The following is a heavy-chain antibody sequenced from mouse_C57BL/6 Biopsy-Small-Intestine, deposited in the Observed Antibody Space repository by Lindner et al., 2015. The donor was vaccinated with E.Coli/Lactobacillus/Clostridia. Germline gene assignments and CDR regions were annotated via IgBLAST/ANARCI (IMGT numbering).Heavy chain of an antibody. CDR2: IDPSSAYT. Sequence: VQLQESGAELAKPGASVKLSCKASGYTLTGYWIHWVKLRPGQGLEWIGYIDPSSAYTKYNQKFKDKATLTADKSSSTAYMQLSSLTYEDSAVFYCARSDWDVSYWFFDVWGTGTTVTVSS. V-gene: IGHV1-7*01. CDR1: GYTLTGYW. D-gene: IGHD4-1*01. CDR3: ARSDWDVSYWFFDV. J-gene: IGHJ1*03.